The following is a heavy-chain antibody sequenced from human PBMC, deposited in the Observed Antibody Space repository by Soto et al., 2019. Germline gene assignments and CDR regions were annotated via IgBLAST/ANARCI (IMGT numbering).Heavy chain of an antibody. CDR3: ARGQGPYYYESSGLHHWFDP. Sequence: QVQLVQSGAEVKKPGSSVKVSCKASGGTFSSYTISWVRQAPGQGLEWMGRIIPILGIANYAQKFQGRVTITADKYTSTAYMELSSLRSEDTAVYYCARGQGPYYYESSGLHHWFDPWGQGTLVTVSS. D-gene: IGHD3-22*01. CDR1: GGTFSSYT. V-gene: IGHV1-69*02. J-gene: IGHJ5*02. CDR2: IIPILGIA.